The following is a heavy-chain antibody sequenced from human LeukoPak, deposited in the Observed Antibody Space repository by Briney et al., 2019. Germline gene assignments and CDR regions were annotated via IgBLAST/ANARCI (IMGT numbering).Heavy chain of an antibody. CDR2: IYYSGST. CDR1: GGSISSYY. V-gene: IGHV4-59*01. CDR3: ARSYCSGGSCCYYYGMDV. J-gene: IGHJ6*04. D-gene: IGHD2-15*01. Sequence: SETLSLTCTVSGGSISSYYWSWIRQPPGKGLEWIGYIYYSGSTNYNPSLKNRVTISVDTSKYQFSLKLSSVTAADTAVYYCARSYCSGGSCCYYYGMDVWGKGTTVTVSS.